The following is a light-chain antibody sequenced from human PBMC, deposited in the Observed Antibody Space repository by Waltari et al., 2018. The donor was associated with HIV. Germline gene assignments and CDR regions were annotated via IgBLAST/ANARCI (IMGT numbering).Light chain of an antibody. Sequence: SYVLTQPPSVSVAPRHTARLTCGGNNIGSKSVHWYQQKPGQAPLLVVYDDSDRPSGIPDRFSGSNSGNTATLTISRVEAGDEADYYCQVWDSFSDHWVFGGGTTLTVL. CDR3: QVWDSFSDHWV. J-gene: IGLJ2*01. CDR1: NIGSKS. CDR2: DDS. V-gene: IGLV3-21*02.